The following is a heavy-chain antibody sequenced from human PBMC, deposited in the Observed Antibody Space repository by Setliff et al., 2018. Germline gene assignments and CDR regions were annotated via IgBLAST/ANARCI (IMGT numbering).Heavy chain of an antibody. CDR1: GGTFSSYA. V-gene: IGHV1-69*05. CDR3: ARDYVSGSYWTSEHYYYYGMDV. CDR2: IIPIFGTA. J-gene: IGHJ6*02. D-gene: IGHD3-16*01. Sequence: SVKVSCKASGGTFSSYAISWVRQAPGQGLEWMGGIIPIFGTANYAQKFQGRVTITTDESTSTAYMELSSLRSEDTAVYYCARDYVSGSYWTSEHYYYYGMDVWGQGTTVTVSS.